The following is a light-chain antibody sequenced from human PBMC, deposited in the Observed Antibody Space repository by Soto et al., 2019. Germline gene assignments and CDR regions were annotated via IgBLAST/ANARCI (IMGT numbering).Light chain of an antibody. J-gene: IGKJ1*01. CDR2: AAS. V-gene: IGKV1-6*01. Sequence: AIQMTQSPSSLSASVGDRVTMTCRASQAIRNDLGWYQQKPGRAPKLLIYAASSLQSGVPSRFSGSGSGTDFTLIISSLQPEDFATYYCLQDYNYPRTFGQGTKVDI. CDR1: QAIRND. CDR3: LQDYNYPRT.